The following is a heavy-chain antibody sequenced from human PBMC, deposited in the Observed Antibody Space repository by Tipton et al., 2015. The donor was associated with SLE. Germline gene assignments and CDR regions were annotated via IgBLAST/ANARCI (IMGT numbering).Heavy chain of an antibody. CDR2: ISTYNGNT. CDR1: AYTFTTYS. V-gene: IGHV1-18*01. CDR3: ARDVTTGLYWYFDL. D-gene: IGHD4-17*01. J-gene: IGHJ2*01. Sequence: QLVQSGAEVKNPGASVKVSCKASAYTFTTYSISWVRQAPGQGLEWMGWISTYNGNTNYAQKLQGRVTMTTDTSTSTAYMELRSLRSDDTAVYYCARDVTTGLYWYFDLWGRGTLVTVSS.